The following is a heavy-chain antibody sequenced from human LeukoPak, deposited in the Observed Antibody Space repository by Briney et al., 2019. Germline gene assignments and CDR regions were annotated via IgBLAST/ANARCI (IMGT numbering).Heavy chain of an antibody. CDR2: IKQDGSEK. CDR1: GFTFSSYW. V-gene: IGHV3-7*01. D-gene: IGHD2-2*01. J-gene: IGHJ5*02. CDR3: ARVTGYCSSTSCPRGWFDP. Sequence: GGSLRLSCAASGFTFSSYWMSWVRQAPGKGLEWVANIKQDGSEKYYVDSVKGRFTISRDNAKNSLYLQMNSLRAEDTAVYYCARVTGYCSSTSCPRGWFDPWGQGTLVTVSS.